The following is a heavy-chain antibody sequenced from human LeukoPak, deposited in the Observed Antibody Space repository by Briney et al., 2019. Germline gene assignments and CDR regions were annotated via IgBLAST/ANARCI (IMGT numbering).Heavy chain of an antibody. CDR1: GVSISSYY. CDR2: IYYSGST. Sequence: SETLSLTCTGSGVSISSYYWSWIRQPPGKGLEWIGYIYYSGSTNYNPSLKSRVTISVDTSKNQFSLKLSSVTAADTAVYYCARKIEYYDSSGYYYVADAFDIWGQGTMVTVSS. J-gene: IGHJ3*02. D-gene: IGHD3-22*01. CDR3: ARKIEYYDSSGYYYVADAFDI. V-gene: IGHV4-59*01.